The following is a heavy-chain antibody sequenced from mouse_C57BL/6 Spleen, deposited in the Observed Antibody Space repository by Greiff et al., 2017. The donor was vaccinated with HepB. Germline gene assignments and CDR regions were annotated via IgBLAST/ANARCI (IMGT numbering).Heavy chain of an antibody. CDR1: GFTFSSYT. J-gene: IGHJ3*01. Sequence: VQLVESGGGLVKPGGSLKLSCAASGFTFSSYTMSWVRQTPEKRLEWVATISGGGGNTYYPDSVKGRFTISRDNAKNTLYLQMSSLRSEDTALYYCARHNYYGSSFFAYWGQGTLVTVSA. D-gene: IGHD1-1*01. CDR2: ISGGGGNT. CDR3: ARHNYYGSSFFAY. V-gene: IGHV5-9*01.